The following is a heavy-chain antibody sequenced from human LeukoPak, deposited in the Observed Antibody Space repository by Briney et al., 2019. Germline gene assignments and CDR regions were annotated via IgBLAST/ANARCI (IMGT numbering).Heavy chain of an antibody. V-gene: IGHV3-23*01. D-gene: IGHD6-6*01. CDR1: GFTFNNYA. CDR2: ISAINGNT. Sequence: GGSLRLSCAASGFTFNNYAMSWVRQAPGKGLEWVSTISAINGNTYYADSVKGRFTISRDNAKNTLYLQMHSLRAEDTAVYYCARGEYSSTLEEYFDLWGRGTLVTVSS. J-gene: IGHJ2*01. CDR3: ARGEYSSTLEEYFDL.